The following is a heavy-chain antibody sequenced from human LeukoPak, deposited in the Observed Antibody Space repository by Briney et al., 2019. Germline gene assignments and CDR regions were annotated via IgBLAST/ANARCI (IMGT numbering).Heavy chain of an antibody. CDR3: ARDQGLELSGTADY. Sequence: ASVKVSCKASGYTFTSYGISWVRQAPGQGLEWMGWISAYNGNTNYAQKLQGRVTMTTGTSTSTAYMELRSLRSDDTAVYYCARDQGLELSGTADYWGQGTLVTVSS. D-gene: IGHD1-14*01. J-gene: IGHJ4*02. CDR1: GYTFTSYG. CDR2: ISAYNGNT. V-gene: IGHV1-18*01.